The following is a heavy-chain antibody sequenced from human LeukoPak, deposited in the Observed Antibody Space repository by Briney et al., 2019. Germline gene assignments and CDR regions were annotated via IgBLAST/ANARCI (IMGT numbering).Heavy chain of an antibody. Sequence: GGSLRLSCAASGFTFSSYAMSWVRQAPGKGLEWVSVISGSGGRTYYADSVKGRFTISRDDSRNTLYLQMNSLRAEDTAVYYCAKDGSAHYEGPNYFDYWGQGTLVTVCS. D-gene: IGHD3-3*01. CDR3: AKDGSAHYEGPNYFDY. CDR2: ISGSGGRT. V-gene: IGHV3-23*01. J-gene: IGHJ4*02. CDR1: GFTFSSYA.